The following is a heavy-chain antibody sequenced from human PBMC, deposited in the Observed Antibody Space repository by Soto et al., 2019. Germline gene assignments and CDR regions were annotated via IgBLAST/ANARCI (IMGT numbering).Heavy chain of an antibody. D-gene: IGHD5-12*01. V-gene: IGHV4-4*07. CDR2: IYPSGST. Sequence: SETLSLTCFVSWGSISGHSWIWIRQPAGKGLEWIGHIYPSGSTSYNPSLRSRVTMSLDTSSNQIFLNLTSVTAADTAVFYCVRGRSYSVYDFWGPGTLVTVSS. J-gene: IGHJ4*02. CDR3: VRGRSYSVYDF. CDR1: WGSISGHS.